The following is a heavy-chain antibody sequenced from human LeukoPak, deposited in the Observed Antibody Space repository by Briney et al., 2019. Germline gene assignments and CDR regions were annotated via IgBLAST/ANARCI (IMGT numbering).Heavy chain of an antibody. CDR2: IIPIFGTA. D-gene: IGHD4-11*01. Sequence: ASVKVSCKASGYSFTGYYMHWVRQAPGQGLEWMGGIIPIFGTANYAQKFQGRVTITADKSTSTAYMELSSLRSEDTAVYYCARGEGYSNYDWFDPWGQGTLVTVSS. V-gene: IGHV1-69*06. J-gene: IGHJ5*02. CDR3: ARGEGYSNYDWFDP. CDR1: GYSFTGYY.